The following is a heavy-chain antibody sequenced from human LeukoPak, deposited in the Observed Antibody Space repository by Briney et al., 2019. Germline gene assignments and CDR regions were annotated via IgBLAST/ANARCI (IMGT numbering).Heavy chain of an antibody. J-gene: IGHJ4*02. Sequence: PGRSLRLSCAASGFAFSSYGMHWVRQAPGKGLEWVAVLWYDGSNKYYADSVKGRFTISRDNSKNTLYLQMNSLRAEDTAVYYCARDRATPSIDYWGQGTLVTVSS. CDR2: LWYDGSNK. V-gene: IGHV3-33*01. CDR1: GFAFSSYG. CDR3: ARDRATPSIDY. D-gene: IGHD5-24*01.